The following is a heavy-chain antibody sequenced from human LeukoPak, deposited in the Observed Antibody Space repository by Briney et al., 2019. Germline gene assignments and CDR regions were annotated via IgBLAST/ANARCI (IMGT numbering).Heavy chain of an antibody. V-gene: IGHV4-30-2*01. CDR3: ARASVWFGELPDAFDI. Sequence: SETLSLTCAVYGGSFSGYYWSWIRQPPGKGLEWIGYIYHSGSTYYNPSLKSRVTISVDRSKNQFSLKLSSVTAADTAVYYCARASVWFGELPDAFDIWGQGTMVTVSS. J-gene: IGHJ3*02. CDR2: IYHSGST. CDR1: GGSFSGYY. D-gene: IGHD3-10*01.